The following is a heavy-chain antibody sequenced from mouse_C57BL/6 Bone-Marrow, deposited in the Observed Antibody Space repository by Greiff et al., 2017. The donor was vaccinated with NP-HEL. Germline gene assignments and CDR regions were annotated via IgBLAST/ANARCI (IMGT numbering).Heavy chain of an antibody. Sequence: QVQLQQPGAELVKPGASVKLSCKASGYTFTSYWMHWVKQRPGQGLEWIGMIHPNSGSTNYNEKFKSKATLTVDKSSSTAYMQLSRLTSEDSAVDYCARVDYCSSYTLYYAMDYWGQGTSVTVSS. CDR2: IHPNSGST. D-gene: IGHD1-1*01. CDR1: GYTFTSYW. CDR3: ARVDYCSSYTLYYAMDY. V-gene: IGHV1-64*01. J-gene: IGHJ4*01.